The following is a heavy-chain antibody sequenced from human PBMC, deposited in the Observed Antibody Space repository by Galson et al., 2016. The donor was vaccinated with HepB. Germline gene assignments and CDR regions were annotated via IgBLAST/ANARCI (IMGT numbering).Heavy chain of an antibody. CDR1: GFTFSSYA. J-gene: IGHJ4*02. Sequence: SLRLSCAGSGFTFSSYAMSWVRQAPGEGLEWVSVISGRGSSTYYADSVKGRFTISRDNSKNTLFLHMNSLRAEDTAIYYCAKVYCSGANCPAGSYYFDYWGQGSLVTVSS. D-gene: IGHD2-15*01. CDR3: AKVYCSGANCPAGSYYFDY. V-gene: IGHV3-23*01. CDR2: ISGRGSST.